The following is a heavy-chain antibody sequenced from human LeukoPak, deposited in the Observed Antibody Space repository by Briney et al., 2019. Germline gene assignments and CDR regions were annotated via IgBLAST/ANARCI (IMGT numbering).Heavy chain of an antibody. CDR1: GGSFSGYY. CDR3: ASSARGMTTVMFDY. J-gene: IGHJ4*02. D-gene: IGHD4-17*01. Sequence: SETLSLTCAVYGGSFSGYYWSWIRQPPGKGLEWIGEINHSGSTNYNPSLKSRVAISVDTSKNQFSLKLSSVTAADTAVYYCASSARGMTTVMFDYWGQGTLVTVSS. CDR2: INHSGST. V-gene: IGHV4-34*01.